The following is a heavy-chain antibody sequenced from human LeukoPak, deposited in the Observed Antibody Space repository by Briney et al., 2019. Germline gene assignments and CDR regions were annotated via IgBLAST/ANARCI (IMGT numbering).Heavy chain of an antibody. CDR3: ARDVGIVVAGFDY. CDR1: GGTFSSYA. Sequence: SVTVSCTASGGTFSSYAISWVRQAPGQGLEWMGGIIPIFGTANYAQKFQGRVTITADESTSTAYMELSSLRSEDTAVYYCARDVGIVVAGFDYWGQGTLVTVSS. CDR2: IIPIFGTA. D-gene: IGHD6-19*01. J-gene: IGHJ4*02. V-gene: IGHV1-69*01.